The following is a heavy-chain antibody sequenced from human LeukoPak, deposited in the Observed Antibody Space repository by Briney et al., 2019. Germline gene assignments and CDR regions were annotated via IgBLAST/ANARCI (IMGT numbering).Heavy chain of an antibody. J-gene: IGHJ4*02. CDR1: GFTFSDSA. CDR3: TRHLIGATPFDY. CDR2: IRSKPNNYAT. V-gene: IGHV3-73*01. D-gene: IGHD4/OR15-4a*01. Sequence: GGSLRLSCAASGFTFSDSAFHWVRQASGKGLEWVGRIRSKPNNYATAYSASVKGRFTISRDHSANTAYLQMNSLNTEDTAMYYCTRHLIGATPFDYWGQGTLVSVSS.